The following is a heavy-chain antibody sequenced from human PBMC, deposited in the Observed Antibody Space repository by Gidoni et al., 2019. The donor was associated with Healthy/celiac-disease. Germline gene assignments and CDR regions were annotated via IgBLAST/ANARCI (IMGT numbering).Heavy chain of an antibody. J-gene: IGHJ4*02. CDR3: ARHPQKERWLQSFDY. D-gene: IGHD5-12*01. Sequence: QLQLQESGPGLVKPSETLSLTCTVSGGSISSRSYYWGWIRQPPGKGLEWIGSIYYSGSTYYNPSLKSRVTISVDTSKNQFSLKLSSVTAADTAVYYCARHPQKERWLQSFDYWGQGTLVTVSS. CDR1: GGSISSRSYY. V-gene: IGHV4-39*01. CDR2: IYYSGST.